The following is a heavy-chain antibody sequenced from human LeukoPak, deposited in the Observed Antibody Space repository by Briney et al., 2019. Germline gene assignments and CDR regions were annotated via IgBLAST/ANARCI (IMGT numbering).Heavy chain of an antibody. Sequence: ASVKISCKASGYTFRDYGISWVRQAPGQGLEWMGWISPYNGNKNYAQNLQGRVTMTTDTSTSTAYTELRSLRSDDTAVYYCAGCISMVRGAIRDSFDIWGQGTMVTVSS. CDR1: GYTFRDYG. D-gene: IGHD3-10*01. CDR2: ISPYNGNK. J-gene: IGHJ3*02. V-gene: IGHV1-18*01. CDR3: AGCISMVRGAIRDSFDI.